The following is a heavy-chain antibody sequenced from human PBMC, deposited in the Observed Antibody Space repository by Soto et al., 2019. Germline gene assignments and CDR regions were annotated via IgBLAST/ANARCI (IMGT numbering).Heavy chain of an antibody. V-gene: IGHV4-30-4*01. CDR1: GGSISSGDYY. J-gene: IGHJ6*02. Sequence: PSETLSLTCTVSGGSISSGDYYWSWIRQPPGKGLEWIGYIYYSGSTYYNPSLKSRVTISVDTSKNQFSLKLSSVTAADTAVYCCAREPVVPLAYYYYGMDVWGQGTTVTVSS. CDR3: AREPVVPLAYYYYGMDV. D-gene: IGHD2-2*01. CDR2: IYYSGST.